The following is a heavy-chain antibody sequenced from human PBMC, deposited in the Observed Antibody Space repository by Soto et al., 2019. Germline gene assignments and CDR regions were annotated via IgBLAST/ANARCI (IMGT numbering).Heavy chain of an antibody. Sequence: QVQLVQSGAEVKKPGSSVKVSCKASGGTFSSYTISWVRQAPGQGLEWMGRIIPILGIANYAQKFQGRVTITADKSTSTAYMELSSLSSEDTAVYYCARDSSGWPYYFDYWGQGTLVTVSS. CDR3: ARDSSGWPYYFDY. CDR1: GGTFSSYT. D-gene: IGHD6-19*01. J-gene: IGHJ4*02. V-gene: IGHV1-69*08. CDR2: IIPILGIA.